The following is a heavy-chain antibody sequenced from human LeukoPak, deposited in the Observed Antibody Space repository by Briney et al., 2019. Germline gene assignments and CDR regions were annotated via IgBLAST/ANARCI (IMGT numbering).Heavy chain of an antibody. CDR2: INHSGST. J-gene: IGHJ4*02. V-gene: IGHV4-34*01. CDR1: GGSFSGYY. D-gene: IGHD3-3*01. Sequence: SETLSLTCAVYGGSFSGYYWSWIRQPPGKGLEWIGEINHSGSTNYNPSLKSRVTISVDTSKNQFSLKLSSVTAADTAVYYCARSGITIFGVVTYYFDYWGQGTLVTVSS. CDR3: ARSGITIFGVVTYYFDY.